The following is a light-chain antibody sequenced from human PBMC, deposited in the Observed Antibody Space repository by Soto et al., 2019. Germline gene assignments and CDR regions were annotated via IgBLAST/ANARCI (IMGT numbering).Light chain of an antibody. CDR1: QGIDSD. CDR2: AAS. J-gene: IGKJ2*01. Sequence: AIQMTQSPSSLSASVGDRVTITCRASQGIDSDLGWYQHKPGKAPKLLIYAASRLQNGVPSRFSGSGSGTEFTLSISGLQPDDFATYYCLQDYSYPYTFGQGTKLDIK. V-gene: IGKV1-6*01. CDR3: LQDYSYPYT.